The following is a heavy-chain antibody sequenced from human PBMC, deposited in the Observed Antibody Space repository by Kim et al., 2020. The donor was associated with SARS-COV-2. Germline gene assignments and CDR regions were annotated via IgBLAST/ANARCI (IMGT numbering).Heavy chain of an antibody. Sequence: GGCLRLSCAASGFTFNIYWMTWFRQAPGQGLEWVANIKHDGSDKYYVDSMRGRFTISRDNAKNSVYLQMNSLRVEDTAVYYCARVGYASTPYFFDYSGQGTLVTVSS. CDR3: ARVGYASTPYFFDY. CDR2: IKHDGSDK. V-gene: IGHV3-7*01. CDR1: GFTFNIYW. J-gene: IGHJ4*02. D-gene: IGHD5-18*01.